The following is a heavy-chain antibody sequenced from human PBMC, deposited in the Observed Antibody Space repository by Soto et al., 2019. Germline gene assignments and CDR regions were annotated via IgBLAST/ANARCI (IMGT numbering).Heavy chain of an antibody. V-gene: IGHV4-30-4*01. CDR2: IYYSGTT. Sequence: SETLSLTCTVSGGSISSGDYYWSWIRQPPGKGLEWIGYIYYSGTTSYNPSLKGRVTIALETSKSQFSLRLTSVTAADTAVYYCARLGAYYQSLDPWGPGTLVTVS. J-gene: IGHJ5*02. CDR3: ARLGAYYQSLDP. CDR1: GGSISSGDYY. D-gene: IGHD2-21*01.